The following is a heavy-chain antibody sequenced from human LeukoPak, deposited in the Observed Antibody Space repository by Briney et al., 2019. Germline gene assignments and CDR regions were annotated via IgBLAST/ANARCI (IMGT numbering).Heavy chain of an antibody. CDR1: GGSISSYY. V-gene: IGHV4-59*01. CDR2: IYYSGST. D-gene: IGHD1-26*01. Sequence: PSETLSLTCTVSGGSISSYYWSWIRQPPGKGLEWIGYIYYSGSTNYNPSLKSRVTISVDTSKNQFSLKLSSVTAADTAVYYCARERDGSGSYIYWGQGTLVTVSS. J-gene: IGHJ4*02. CDR3: ARERDGSGSYIY.